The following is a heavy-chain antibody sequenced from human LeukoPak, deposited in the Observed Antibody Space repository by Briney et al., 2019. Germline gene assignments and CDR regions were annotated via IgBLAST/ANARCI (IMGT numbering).Heavy chain of an antibody. V-gene: IGHV4-59*01. D-gene: IGHD4-17*01. CDR3: AREDPQTTVPEGLDV. CDR2: VHSSGST. CDR1: GGSISSFF. J-gene: IGHJ6*02. Sequence: SETLSLTCTVSGGSISSFFWSWIRQPPGKGLEWIGYVHSSGSTKYNPSLKSRVTISVDTSKNQFSLKLSSVTAADTAVYYCAREDPQTTVPEGLDVWGQGTTVIVSS.